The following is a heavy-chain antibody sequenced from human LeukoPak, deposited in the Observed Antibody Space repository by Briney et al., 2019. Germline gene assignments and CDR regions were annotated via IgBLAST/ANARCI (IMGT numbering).Heavy chain of an antibody. V-gene: IGHV1-69*01. D-gene: IGHD5-18*01. Sequence: SVKVSCKASGGTFSSYAISWVRQAPGQGLEWMGGIIPIFGTANYAQKFQGRVTITADESTSTAYMELSSLRSEDTAVYYCARADGLSGYSYAAFDIWGQGTMVIVSS. CDR2: IIPIFGTA. CDR3: ARADGLSGYSYAAFDI. CDR1: GGTFSSYA. J-gene: IGHJ3*02.